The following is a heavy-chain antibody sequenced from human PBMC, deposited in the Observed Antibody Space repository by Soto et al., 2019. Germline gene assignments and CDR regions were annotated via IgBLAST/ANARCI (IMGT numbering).Heavy chain of an antibody. CDR1: GGTFSSYT. Sequence: SVKVSCKASGGTFSSYTISWVRQAPGQGLEWMGRIIPILGIANYAQKFQGRVTITADKSTSTAYMELSSLRSEDTAVYYCARSYSGYDISLDYWGQGTLVTVSS. D-gene: IGHD5-12*01. CDR2: IIPILGIA. V-gene: IGHV1-69*02. CDR3: ARSYSGYDISLDY. J-gene: IGHJ4*02.